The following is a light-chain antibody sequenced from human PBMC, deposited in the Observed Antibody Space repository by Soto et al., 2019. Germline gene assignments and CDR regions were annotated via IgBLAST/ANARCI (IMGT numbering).Light chain of an antibody. V-gene: IGKV1-12*01. Sequence: DIQMTQSPSSVSASVGDRVTITCRASQGISXXLGWYQQEPGKAPKLLIYAASSLQSGVPSRFSGSGSGTDFTLTISSLQPEDFATYYCQQANSFPLTFGGGTKVEIK. CDR2: AAS. J-gene: IGKJ4*01. CDR3: QQANSFPLT. CDR1: QGISXX.